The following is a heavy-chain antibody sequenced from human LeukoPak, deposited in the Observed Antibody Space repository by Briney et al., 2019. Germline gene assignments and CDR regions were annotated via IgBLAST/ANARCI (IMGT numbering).Heavy chain of an antibody. CDR1: GFTFSSYS. Sequence: GGSLRLSCAASGFTFSSYSMNWVRQAPGKGLEWVAVIWYDGSNKYYADSVKGRFTISRDNSKNTLYLQMNSLRAEDTAVYYCAGARWFGELDYWGQGTLVTVSS. D-gene: IGHD3-10*01. J-gene: IGHJ4*02. CDR2: IWYDGSNK. CDR3: AGARWFGELDY. V-gene: IGHV3-33*08.